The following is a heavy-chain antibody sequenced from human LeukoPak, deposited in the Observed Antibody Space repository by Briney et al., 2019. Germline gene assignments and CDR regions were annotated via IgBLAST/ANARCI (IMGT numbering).Heavy chain of an antibody. V-gene: IGHV3-21*01. J-gene: IGHJ4*02. CDR2: ISTSSIYI. CDR1: GFTFSSYT. D-gene: IGHD6-13*01. CDR3: ARVVIAAADHYFDY. Sequence: GGSLRLSCAASGFTFSSYTMNWVRQAPGKGLEWVSSISTSSIYIYYTDSLKGRFTISRDNAKNSLYLQMNSLRAEDTAVYYCARVVIAAADHYFDYWGQGTLVTVSS.